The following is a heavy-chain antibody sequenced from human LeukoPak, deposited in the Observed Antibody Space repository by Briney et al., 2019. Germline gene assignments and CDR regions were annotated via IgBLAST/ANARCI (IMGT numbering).Heavy chain of an antibody. CDR2: IYSGGST. CDR1: GFTVSSNY. J-gene: IGHJ4*02. CDR3: ARGVKYCTNGVCYTAFDY. D-gene: IGHD2-8*01. Sequence: GGSLRLSCAASGFTVSSNYMGWVRQAPGKGLEWVSVIYSGGSTYYADSVKGRFTISRDNSKNTLYLQMNSLRAEDTAVYYCARGVKYCTNGVCYTAFDYWGQGTLVTVSS. V-gene: IGHV3-53*01.